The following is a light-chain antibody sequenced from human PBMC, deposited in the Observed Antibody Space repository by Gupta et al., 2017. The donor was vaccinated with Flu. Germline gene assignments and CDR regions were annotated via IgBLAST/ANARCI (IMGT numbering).Light chain of an antibody. CDR3: QTVVTGILGV. Sequence: QLVLPQSPSASASVGASVPLTCPLSSGHSSYAIAWHQQQPETGPRFLMKINSDGTYTKGDGIPDRFSGASSGAERYLTISSLQSDDDADYYCQTVVTGILGVFGGGTKVTVL. V-gene: IGLV4-69*01. CDR1: SGHSSYA. J-gene: IGLJ3*02. CDR2: INSDGTY.